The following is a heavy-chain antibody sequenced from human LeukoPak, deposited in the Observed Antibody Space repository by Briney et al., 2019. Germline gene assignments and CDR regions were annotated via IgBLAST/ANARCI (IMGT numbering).Heavy chain of an antibody. V-gene: IGHV4-39*01. CDR2: IYYSGST. Sequence: SETLSLTCTVSGGSVSSGSYYWSWIRQPPGKGLEWIGSIYYSGSTYYNPSLKSRVTISVDTSKNQFSLKLSSVTAADTAVYYCARQDYYYDSSGYFPGDPWGQGTLVTVSS. J-gene: IGHJ5*02. CDR1: GGSVSSGSYY. D-gene: IGHD3-22*01. CDR3: ARQDYYYDSSGYFPGDP.